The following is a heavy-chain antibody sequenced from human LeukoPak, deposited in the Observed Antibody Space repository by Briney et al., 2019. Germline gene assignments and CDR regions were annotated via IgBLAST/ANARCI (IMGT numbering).Heavy chain of an antibody. CDR1: GGSISSGDYY. D-gene: IGHD3-10*01. V-gene: IGHV4-30-4*08. CDR3: ARDPGNLWFGESPAFDI. CDR2: IYYSGST. J-gene: IGHJ3*02. Sequence: PSETLSLTCTVSGGSISSGDYYWGWIRQPPGKGLEWIGYIYYSGSTYYNPSLKSRVTISVDTSKNQFSLKLSSVTAAVTAVYYCARDPGNLWFGESPAFDIWGQGTMVTVSS.